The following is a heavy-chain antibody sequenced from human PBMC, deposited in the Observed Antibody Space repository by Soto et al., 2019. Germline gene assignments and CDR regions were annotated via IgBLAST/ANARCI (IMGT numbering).Heavy chain of an antibody. J-gene: IGHJ4*02. D-gene: IGHD2-15*01. CDR2: ISYDGSNK. Sequence: ESGGGVVQPGRSLRLSCAASGFTFSSYAMHWVRQAPGKGLEWVAVISYDGSNKYYADSVKGRFTISRDNSKNTLYLQMNSLRAEDTAVYYCARDRDSALINWGQGTLVTVSS. V-gene: IGHV3-30-3*01. CDR1: GFTFSSYA. CDR3: ARDRDSALIN.